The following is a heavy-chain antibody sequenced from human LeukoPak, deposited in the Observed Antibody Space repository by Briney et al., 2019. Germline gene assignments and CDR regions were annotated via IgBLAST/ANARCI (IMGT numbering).Heavy chain of an antibody. D-gene: IGHD5-18*01. V-gene: IGHV3-7*01. CDR2: IKQDGSEK. J-gene: IGHJ6*03. Sequence: GGSLRLSCAASGFTFSSYWMSWVRQAPGKGLEWVANIKQDGSEKYYVDSVKGRFTISRDNAKNSLYLQMNSLRAEDTAVYYCAREIQLWLRYYYYYYMDVWGKGTTVTVSS. CDR1: GFTFSSYW. CDR3: AREIQLWLRYYYYYYMDV.